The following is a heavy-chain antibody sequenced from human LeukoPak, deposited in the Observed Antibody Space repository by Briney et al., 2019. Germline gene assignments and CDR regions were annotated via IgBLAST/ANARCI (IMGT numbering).Heavy chain of an antibody. CDR3: AREHPAAGTYY. CDR2: IYSSGST. CDR1: GGSISSYY. J-gene: IGHJ4*02. D-gene: IGHD6-13*01. V-gene: IGHV4-59*01. Sequence: SETLSLTCTVSGGSISSYYWSWIRQPPGKGLEWVGYIYSSGSTNYNPSLKSRVTISVDTSKNQCSLKLSSVTAADTAVYYCAREHPAAGTYYWGQGTLVTASS.